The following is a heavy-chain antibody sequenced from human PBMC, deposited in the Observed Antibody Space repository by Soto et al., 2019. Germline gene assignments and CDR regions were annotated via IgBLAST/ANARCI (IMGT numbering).Heavy chain of an antibody. D-gene: IGHD4-4*01. CDR2: IIPIFGTT. V-gene: IGHV1-69*06. CDR3: AREHNSNPYYYNYYAMDV. CDR1: GGTLSSYA. J-gene: IGHJ6*02. Sequence: GASVKVSCKASGGTLSSYAISWVRQAPGQGLEWMGGIIPIFGTTNYAQRFQGRVTITADTSTSTAYMKLSSLRSEDTAVYYCAREHNSNPYYYNYYAMDVWGQGTTVTVSS.